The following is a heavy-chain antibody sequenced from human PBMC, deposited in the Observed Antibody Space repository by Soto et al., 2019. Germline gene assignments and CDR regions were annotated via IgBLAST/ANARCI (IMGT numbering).Heavy chain of an antibody. CDR3: ATHPMATSTYYYGMDV. D-gene: IGHD5-12*01. J-gene: IGHJ6*02. CDR1: GGTFSSYA. V-gene: IGHV1-69*13. CDR2: IIPIFGTA. Sequence: SVKVSCKASGGTFSSYAISWVRQAPGQGLEWMGGIIPIFGTANYAQKFQGRVTITADESTSTAYMELSSLRSEDTAVYYCATHPMATSTYYYGMDVSGQGTTVTVSS.